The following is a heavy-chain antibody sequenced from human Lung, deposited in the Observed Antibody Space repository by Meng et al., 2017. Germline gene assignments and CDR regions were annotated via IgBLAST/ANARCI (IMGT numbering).Heavy chain of an antibody. J-gene: IGHJ4*02. D-gene: IGHD4-11*01. CDR2: INHSGST. CDR3: ARGPTTMAHDFDY. CDR1: GGSFSDYY. V-gene: IGHV4-34*01. Sequence: WCAGLCIPWGTLSITSCVSGGSFSDYYWSWIRRPPGKGLEWIGEINHSGSTNYNPSLESRATVSVDTSQNNLSLKLSSVTAADSAVYYCARGPTTMAHDFDYWGQGTLVTVSS.